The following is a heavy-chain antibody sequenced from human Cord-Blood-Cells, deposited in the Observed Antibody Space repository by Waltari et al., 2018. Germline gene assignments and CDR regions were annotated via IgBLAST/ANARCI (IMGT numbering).Heavy chain of an antibody. V-gene: IGHV4-34*01. CDR1: GGSFGGYY. J-gene: IGHJ2*01. CDR2: INHSGST. CDR3: ARAGRATWARDRYFDL. Sequence: QVQLQQWGAGLLKPSEPLSLTCAVYGGSFGGYYWRWIRQPPGKGLEWIGEINHSGSTNYNPSLKSRVTISVDTSKNQFSLKLSSVTAADTAVYYCARAGRATWARDRYFDLWGRGTLVTVSS. D-gene: IGHD3-10*01.